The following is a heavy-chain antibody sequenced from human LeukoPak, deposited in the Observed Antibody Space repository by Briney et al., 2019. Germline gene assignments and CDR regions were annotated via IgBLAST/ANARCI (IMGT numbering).Heavy chain of an antibody. CDR3: ARDLQDKVWLGAVYYYYGMDV. J-gene: IGHJ6*02. CDR2: ISAYNGNT. D-gene: IGHD5/OR15-5a*01. Sequence: GASVKVSCKASGYTFTSYGISWVRQAPGQGLEWMGWISAYNGNTNYAQQLQGRVTMTTDTSTSTAYMELRSLRSDDTAVYYCARDLQDKVWLGAVYYYYGMDVWGQGTTVTVSS. CDR1: GYTFTSYG. V-gene: IGHV1-18*01.